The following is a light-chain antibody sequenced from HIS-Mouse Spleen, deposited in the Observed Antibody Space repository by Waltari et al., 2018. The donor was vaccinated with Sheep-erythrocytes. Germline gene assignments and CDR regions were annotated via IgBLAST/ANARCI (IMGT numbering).Light chain of an antibody. CDR3: CSYAGSYNHV. V-gene: IGLV2-11*01. Sequence: QSALTQPRSVSGSPRQSVTLSCTGSSRYVGGYTYVSWYHQHPGKAPKPMMYDVSKRPSGVPDRCSGSKSGNTASLTISGLQAEDEADYYCCSYAGSYNHVFATGTKVTVL. CDR1: SRYVGGYTY. J-gene: IGLJ1*01. CDR2: DVS.